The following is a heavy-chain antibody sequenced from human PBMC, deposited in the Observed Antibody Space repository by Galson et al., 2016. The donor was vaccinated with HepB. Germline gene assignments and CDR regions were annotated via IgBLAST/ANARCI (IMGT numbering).Heavy chain of an antibody. J-gene: IGHJ4*02. V-gene: IGHV3-23*01. CDR3: TTWLAHHFDS. CDR1: GFTFRNYA. Sequence: SLRLSCAASGFTFRNYALSWVRRAPGKGLEWVSHIDGPTPNTHYADSVRGRFSIYRDNSRDTLYLQMDSLTAEDSAIYYCTTWLAHHFDSGGQGTRVTVSS. D-gene: IGHD6-19*01. CDR2: IDGPTPNT.